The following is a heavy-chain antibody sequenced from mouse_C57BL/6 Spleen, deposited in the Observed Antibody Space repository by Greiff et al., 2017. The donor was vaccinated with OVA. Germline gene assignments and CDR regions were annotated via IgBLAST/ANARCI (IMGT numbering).Heavy chain of an antibody. CDR2: IYPSDSET. Sequence: QVQLKQPGAELVRPGSSVKLSCKASGYTFTSYWMDWVKQRPGQGLEWIGNIYPSDSETHYNQKFKDKATLTVDKSSSTAYMQLSSLTSEDSAVYYCAAYSNLFAYWGQGTLVTVSA. D-gene: IGHD2-5*01. J-gene: IGHJ3*01. V-gene: IGHV1-61*01. CDR1: GYTFTSYW. CDR3: AAYSNLFAY.